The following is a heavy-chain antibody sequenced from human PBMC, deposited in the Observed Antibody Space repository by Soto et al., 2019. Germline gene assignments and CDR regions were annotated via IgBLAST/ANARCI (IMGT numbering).Heavy chain of an antibody. D-gene: IGHD1-26*01. CDR2: IIPIFGTA. V-gene: IGHV1-69*13. CDR1: GGTFSSYS. J-gene: IGHJ3*02. CDR3: ARKIILGASYNAFDI. Sequence: GASVKVSCKASGGTFSSYSISWVRQAPGQGLEWMGGIIPIFGTANYAQKFQGRVTITADESTSTAYMELSSLRSEDTAVYYCARKIILGASYNAFDIWGQGTMVTVSS.